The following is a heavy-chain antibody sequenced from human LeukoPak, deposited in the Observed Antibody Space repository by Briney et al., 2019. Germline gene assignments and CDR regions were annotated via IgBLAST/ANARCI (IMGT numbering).Heavy chain of an antibody. Sequence: PSQTLSLTCTVSGGSISSGGYYWSWIRQPPGKGLEWIGYIYHSGSTYYNPSLKSRVTISVDRSKNQFSLKLSSVTAADTAVYYCARQRYAVTTSYFDYWGQGTLVTASS. CDR3: ARQRYAVTTSYFDY. V-gene: IGHV4-30-2*01. D-gene: IGHD4-17*01. J-gene: IGHJ4*02. CDR1: GGSISSGGYY. CDR2: IYHSGST.